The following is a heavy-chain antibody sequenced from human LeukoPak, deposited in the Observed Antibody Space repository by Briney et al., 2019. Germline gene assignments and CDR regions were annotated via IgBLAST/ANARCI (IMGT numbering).Heavy chain of an antibody. Sequence: GASLRLFCAASGFTFSNYAMSWVRQAPGKGLEWVSAVSGRDTSTYYTDSVKGRFTISRDNSKNTLYLQMNSLSAEDTAIYYCAKWGDYDVLTGYYDSDYWGQGTLVTASS. J-gene: IGHJ4*02. V-gene: IGHV3-23*01. CDR1: GFTFSNYA. CDR2: VSGRDTST. CDR3: AKWGDYDVLTGYYDSDY. D-gene: IGHD3-9*01.